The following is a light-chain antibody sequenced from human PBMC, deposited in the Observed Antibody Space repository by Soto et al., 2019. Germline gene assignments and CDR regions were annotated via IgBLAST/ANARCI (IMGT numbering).Light chain of an antibody. CDR3: QVWDNVDDHIYV. J-gene: IGLJ1*01. V-gene: IGLV3-21*02. Sequence: SYELTQPPSVSVAPGQTATISCGENNIDSRTVHWYQQKPGQAPLLVVYDNSFRPSGIPNRLSGSNSGNTATLTISRVEAGDEADYYCQVWDNVDDHIYVFGTGTKVTVL. CDR1: NIDSRT. CDR2: DNS.